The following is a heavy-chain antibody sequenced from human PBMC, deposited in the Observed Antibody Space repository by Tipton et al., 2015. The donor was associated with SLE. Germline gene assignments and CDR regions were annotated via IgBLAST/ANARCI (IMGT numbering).Heavy chain of an antibody. CDR3: AKTGGLLSWYYYGMDV. CDR2: IRSKAYGGTT. D-gene: IGHD7-27*01. Sequence: RSLRLSCTASGFTFGDYAISWVRQAPGKGLEWVGFIRSKAYGGTTEYAASVKGRFTISRDNSKNTLYLQMNSLRAEDTAVYYCAKTGGLLSWYYYGMDVWGQGTTVTVSS. CDR1: GFTFGDYA. J-gene: IGHJ6*02. V-gene: IGHV3-49*04.